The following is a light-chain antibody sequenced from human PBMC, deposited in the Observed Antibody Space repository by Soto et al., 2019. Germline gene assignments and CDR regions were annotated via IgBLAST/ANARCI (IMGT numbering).Light chain of an antibody. V-gene: IGKV3-11*01. CDR1: QSVRSS. CDR3: QQRSSCPWT. J-gene: IGKJ1*01. CDR2: DAS. Sequence: EILLTQSPATLSLSPGDRATLSCRASQSVRSSLAWYQQKPGQAPRLLIYDASTKATGIPGRFSGSGSGTDVTITISNLEHDDFSVYYCQQRSSCPWTFGQGAKVEIK.